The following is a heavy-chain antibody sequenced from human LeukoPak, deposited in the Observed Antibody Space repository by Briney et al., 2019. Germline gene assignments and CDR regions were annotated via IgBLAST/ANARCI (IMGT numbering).Heavy chain of an antibody. Sequence: PSETLSLTCTASGGSISSYYWSWIRQPPGKGLEWIGYIYYSGSTNYNPSLKSRVTISVDTSKNQFSLNLSSVTAADTAVYYCARDPSGSYYLSGAFDIWGQGTMVTVSS. V-gene: IGHV4-59*01. CDR1: GGSISSYY. J-gene: IGHJ3*02. CDR3: ARDPSGSYYLSGAFDI. D-gene: IGHD1-26*01. CDR2: IYYSGST.